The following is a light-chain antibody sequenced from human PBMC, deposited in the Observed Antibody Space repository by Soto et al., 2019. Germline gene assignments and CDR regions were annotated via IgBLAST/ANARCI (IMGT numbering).Light chain of an antibody. V-gene: IGKV1-5*01. J-gene: IGKJ5*01. CDR1: QSISSW. CDR3: QQSESYSPST. Sequence: DIQMMQSPSTLSASVGDRVTITCRASQSISSWLAWYQQKPGKAPKLLIYDASTLESGVPSRFSGSGSGTEFTLTITSLQTEDFAAYYCQQSESYSPSTFGQGTRLDIK. CDR2: DAS.